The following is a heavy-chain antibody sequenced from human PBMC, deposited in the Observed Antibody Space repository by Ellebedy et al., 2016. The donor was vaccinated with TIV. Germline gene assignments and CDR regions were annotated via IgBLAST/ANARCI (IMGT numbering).Heavy chain of an antibody. CDR2: IYYSGTT. CDR1: GGSISSADYY. V-gene: IGHV4-30-4*01. CDR3: ARADTAIGAGGYLDF. Sequence: SETLSLTXTVSGGSISSADYYWSWIRQPPGKGLEWIGYIYYSGTTYYNPSLESRVTMSVDTSKSQFSLRLSSVTAADTAVYYCARADTAIGAGGYLDFWGQGTLVTVSS. J-gene: IGHJ4*03. D-gene: IGHD5-18*01.